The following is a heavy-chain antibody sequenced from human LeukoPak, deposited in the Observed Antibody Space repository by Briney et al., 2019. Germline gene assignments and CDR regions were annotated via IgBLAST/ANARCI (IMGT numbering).Heavy chain of an antibody. CDR1: RFTVCSNY. CDR2: IYSGGST. CDR3: AREQEVGATDY. V-gene: IGHV3-66*02. J-gene: IGHJ4*02. D-gene: IGHD1-26*01. Sequence: GGSVRLSRAACRFTVCSNYMSWVRQAPGKGLEGGSVIYSGGSTYYADSVEGRFTIPRDNSKNTLYLQMNSLRDEDTAVYYCAREQEVGATDYWGQGTLVTVSS.